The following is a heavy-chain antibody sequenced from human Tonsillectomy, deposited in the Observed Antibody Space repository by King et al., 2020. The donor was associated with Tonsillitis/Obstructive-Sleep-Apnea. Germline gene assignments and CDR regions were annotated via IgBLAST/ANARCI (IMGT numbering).Heavy chain of an antibody. Sequence: LQLQESGPGLVKPSETLSLTCTVSTGSISTSGYFWGWVRQPPGKGLEWIGSISYTGTTYYNPSLKSRVSISVDTSKTQFSLNLGSVTAADTAVYYCAEGTVIFYFASWGQGTLVTVSS. J-gene: IGHJ4*02. CDR3: AEGTVIFYFAS. CDR2: ISYTGTT. CDR1: TGSISTSGYF. D-gene: IGHD3-10*01. V-gene: IGHV4-39*01.